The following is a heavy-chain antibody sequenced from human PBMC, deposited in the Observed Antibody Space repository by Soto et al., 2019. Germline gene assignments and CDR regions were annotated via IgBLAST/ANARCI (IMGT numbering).Heavy chain of an antibody. Sequence: GGSLRLSCAASGFIFSSHWMSWVRQAPGKGLEWVAHINQDGGETYYLDSVKGRFTISRDNARNSLNLQMASLRAEDTAVYYCVRDGASFDVWGLGTLVTVSS. CDR1: GFIFSSHW. J-gene: IGHJ1*01. CDR2: INQDGGET. CDR3: VRDGASFDV. D-gene: IGHD2-15*01. V-gene: IGHV3-7*01.